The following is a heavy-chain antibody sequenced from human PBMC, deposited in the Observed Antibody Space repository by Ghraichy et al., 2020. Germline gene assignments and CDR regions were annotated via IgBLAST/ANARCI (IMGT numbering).Heavy chain of an antibody. J-gene: IGHJ4*02. D-gene: IGHD2-2*01. CDR1: GFAFDDYG. Sequence: SLRLSCAASGFAFDDYGMHWVRQRPGKGLEWVSGINWNSNYIGYADSVKGRFTISRDTAKNSLYLQMSSLRPEDTALYYCAKGGPVMYCSRINCPSDFWGKGTLVTVSS. CDR3: AKGGPVMYCSRINCPSDF. V-gene: IGHV3-9*01. CDR2: INWNSNYI.